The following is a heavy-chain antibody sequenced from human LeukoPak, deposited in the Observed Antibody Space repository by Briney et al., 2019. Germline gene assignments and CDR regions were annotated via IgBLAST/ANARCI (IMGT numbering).Heavy chain of an antibody. V-gene: IGHV3-53*01. Sequence: GGSLRLSSAASGFSVSSNYMSWVRQAPGKGLEWVSVVYRNNVTHHADSVKGRFTISRDNSRNTLYLFMDNVRAGDAAVYYCARGLVSGYFIYWGQGTLVTVSP. J-gene: IGHJ4*02. CDR1: GFSVSSNY. CDR3: ARGLVSGYFIY. D-gene: IGHD3-3*01. CDR2: VYRNNVT.